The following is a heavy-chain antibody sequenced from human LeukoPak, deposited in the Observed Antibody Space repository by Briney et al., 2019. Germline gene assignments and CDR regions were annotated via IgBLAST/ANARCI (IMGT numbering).Heavy chain of an antibody. V-gene: IGHV1-69*05. CDR2: IIPIFGTA. CDR1: GGTFSSYA. J-gene: IGHJ6*03. D-gene: IGHD2-2*01. CDR3: ARGYCSSTSCYRSPSYYYYYYMDV. Sequence: SVKVSCKASGGTFSSYAISWVRQAPGQGLEWMGGIIPIFGTANYAQKFQGRVTITTDESTSTAYMELSSLRSEDTAVYYCARGYCSSTSCYRSPSYYYYYYMDVWGKGTTVTVSS.